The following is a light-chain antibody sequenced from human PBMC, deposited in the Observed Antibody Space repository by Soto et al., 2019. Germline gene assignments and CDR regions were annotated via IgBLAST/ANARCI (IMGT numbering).Light chain of an antibody. CDR2: GTS. CDR1: QSVSSSY. J-gene: IGKJ1*01. V-gene: IGKV3-20*01. CDR3: QQYSGSPWT. Sequence: EIVLTQSPGTLSLSPGERATLSCRASQSVSSSYLAWYQQKPGQAPRLLIYGTSSRGTGIPDRFSGSGSGTDVTLTISRLEPEDFAVYYCQQYSGSPWTFGQGTKVEIK.